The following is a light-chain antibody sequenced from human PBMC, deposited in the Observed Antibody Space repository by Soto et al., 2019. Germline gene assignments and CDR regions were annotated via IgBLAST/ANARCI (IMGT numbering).Light chain of an antibody. CDR1: QSVSSSY. J-gene: IGKJ1*01. Sequence: EIVLTQSPGTLSLSPGERATLSCRASQSVSSSYLTWYQQKPGQAPRLLIYGASIRATGIPDRFSGSGSGTDFTLTISRLAPEAFAVYYCQQYGSSPGTFGQGTKVEIK. V-gene: IGKV3-20*01. CDR3: QQYGSSPGT. CDR2: GAS.